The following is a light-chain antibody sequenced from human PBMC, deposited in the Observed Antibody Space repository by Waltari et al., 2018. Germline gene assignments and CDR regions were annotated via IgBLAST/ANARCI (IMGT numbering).Light chain of an antibody. V-gene: IGKV3-20*01. CDR2: GVS. Sequence: EVVFTQSPGTLSLSPGDRATLSCRASQSVSRALVWYQQKPGQAPRPLIYGVSNRATGIPDRFSGSGSGTDFSLTISRLEPEDFAVYYCQNYERLPATFGQGTRVEIK. J-gene: IGKJ1*01. CDR3: QNYERLPAT. CDR1: QSVSRA.